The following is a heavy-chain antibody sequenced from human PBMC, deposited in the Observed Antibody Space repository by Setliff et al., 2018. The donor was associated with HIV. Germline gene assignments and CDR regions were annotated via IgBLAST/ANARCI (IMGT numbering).Heavy chain of an antibody. CDR2: IYTSGST. CDR3: ASLYYYDSSGYTPYMDV. CDR1: GGSISSGSYY. V-gene: IGHV4-61*02. Sequence: SGPTLVNPTQTLSLTCTVSGGSISSGSYYWSWIRQPAGKGLEWIGRIYTSGSTNYNPSLKSRVTISVDTSKNQFSLKLSSVTAADTAVYYCASLYYYDSSGYTPYMDVWGKGTTVTVSS. D-gene: IGHD3-22*01. J-gene: IGHJ6*03.